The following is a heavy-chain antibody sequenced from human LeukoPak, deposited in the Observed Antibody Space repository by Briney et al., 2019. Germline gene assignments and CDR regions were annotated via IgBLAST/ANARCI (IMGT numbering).Heavy chain of an antibody. CDR1: GGSISSSNW. CDR2: IYHSGTT. D-gene: IGHD6-13*01. J-gene: IGHJ4*02. V-gene: IGHV4-4*02. Sequence: PSGTLSLTCAVSGGSISSSNWWSWVRQPPGKGLEWIGEIYHSGTTNYNPSLRSRVTISLDKSKNQFSLKLNSVTAADTAVYYCARGGSRFRQQVVPPSDAQNGYYFDFWGQGTLVTVSS. CDR3: ARGGSRFRQQVVPPSDAQNGYYFDF.